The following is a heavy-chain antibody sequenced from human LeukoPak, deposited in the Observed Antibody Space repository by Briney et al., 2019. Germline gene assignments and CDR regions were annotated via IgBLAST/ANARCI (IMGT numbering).Heavy chain of an antibody. CDR1: GGSSSGYY. J-gene: IGHJ4*02. CDR2: INHSGST. CDR3: ARGSDTAAGLY. V-gene: IGHV4-34*01. Sequence: PSETLSLTCAVYGGSSSGYYWSWIRQPPGKGLEWIGEINHSGSTNYNPSLKSRVPISVDSSKNQFSLKVSSVTAADTAVYYCARGSDTAAGLYWGQGTLVTVSS. D-gene: IGHD6-13*01.